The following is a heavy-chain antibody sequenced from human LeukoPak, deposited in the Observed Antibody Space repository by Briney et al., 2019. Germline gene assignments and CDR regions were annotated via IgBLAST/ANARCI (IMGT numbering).Heavy chain of an antibody. D-gene: IGHD2-15*01. CDR1: GYTFTGYY. CDR2: INPNSGGT. J-gene: IGHJ4*02. Sequence: ASVKLSCKASGYTFTGYYMHWVRQAPGQGLEWMGWINPNSGGTNYAQKFQGRVTMTRDTSISTAYMELSRLRSDDTAVYYCPRGGGTSCLLGYCSGGSRYWGQGTLVTVSS. V-gene: IGHV1-2*02. CDR3: PRGGGTSCLLGYCSGGSRY.